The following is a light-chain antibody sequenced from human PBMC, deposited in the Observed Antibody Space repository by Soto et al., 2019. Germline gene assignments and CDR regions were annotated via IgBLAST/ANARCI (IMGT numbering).Light chain of an antibody. Sequence: EMVMTQSPATLSVSPGERVTLSCRASESVHRNLDWYQQKPGQGPSLLIYYASTRATGVPDRFTCSGSGTEFTLTISSLQSEEFGVYHCQHYSNWPPTFGPGTKVEIK. CDR2: YAS. CDR1: ESVHRN. CDR3: QHYSNWPPT. V-gene: IGKV3-15*01. J-gene: IGKJ3*01.